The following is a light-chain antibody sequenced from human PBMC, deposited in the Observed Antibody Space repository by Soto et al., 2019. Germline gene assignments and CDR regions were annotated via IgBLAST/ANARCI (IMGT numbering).Light chain of an antibody. V-gene: IGKV3-11*01. Sequence: EIVLTQSPATLSLSPGERATLSCRASQSVSSYLAWYQQKPGLAPRLLISDASNRATGIPARFSGSGSGTDFTLTISSLEPEDFAVYYCQQRTKTFGQGTRLDIK. CDR2: DAS. J-gene: IGKJ5*01. CDR3: QQRTKT. CDR1: QSVSSY.